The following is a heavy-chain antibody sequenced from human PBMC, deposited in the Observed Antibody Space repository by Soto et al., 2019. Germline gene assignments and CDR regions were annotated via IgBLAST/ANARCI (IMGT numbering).Heavy chain of an antibody. Sequence: GGSLRLSCAASGFTFSSYWMSWVRQAPGKGLEWVANIKQDGSEKYYVDSVKGRFTISRDNAKNSLYLQMNSLRAEDTAVYYCASETGYGGSISTFDYWGEGTLVTVSS. CDR3: ASETGYGGSISTFDY. J-gene: IGHJ4*02. CDR2: IKQDGSEK. D-gene: IGHD5-12*01. V-gene: IGHV3-7*01. CDR1: GFTFSSYW.